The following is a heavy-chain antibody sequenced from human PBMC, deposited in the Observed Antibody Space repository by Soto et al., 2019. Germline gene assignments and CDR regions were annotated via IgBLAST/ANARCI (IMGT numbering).Heavy chain of an antibody. Sequence: GGSLRLSCVASGFTFSDYAMTWVRQAPGEGLEWVSVISATGATTYYADSVRGRFTISRDNSKNTLNLQMNDLRVEDTAVIYCAKGRKSTEKDIAVMLAAASSIQHWGQGTLVTVSS. CDR3: AKGRKSTEKDIAVMLAAASSIQH. CDR2: ISATGATT. J-gene: IGHJ1*01. V-gene: IGHV3-23*01. CDR1: GFTFSDYA. D-gene: IGHD2-15*01.